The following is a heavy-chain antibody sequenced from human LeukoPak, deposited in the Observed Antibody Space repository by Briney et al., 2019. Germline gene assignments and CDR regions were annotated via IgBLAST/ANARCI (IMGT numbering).Heavy chain of an antibody. V-gene: IGHV3-23*01. J-gene: IGHJ4*02. Sequence: GGSLRLSCEASGFTFSAYAMTWVRQAPGKGLGWVSSIGSDNKPHYSESVKGRFAISRDNSKNTLYLQMNSLRVEDTAVYYCARDMGFGDLMGYWGQGTLVTVSS. CDR1: GFTFSAYA. CDR3: ARDMGFGDLMGY. D-gene: IGHD3-10*01. CDR2: IGSDNKP.